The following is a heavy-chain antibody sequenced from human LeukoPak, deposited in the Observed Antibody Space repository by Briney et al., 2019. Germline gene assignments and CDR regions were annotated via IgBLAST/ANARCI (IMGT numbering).Heavy chain of an antibody. CDR3: ARGLTTVFGYYYMDV. CDR2: INPNSGGT. CDR1: GYTFTGYY. V-gene: IGHV1-2*02. D-gene: IGHD3-3*01. J-gene: IGHJ6*03. Sequence: ASVKVSCKASGYTFTGYYMHWVRQAPGQGLEWMGWINPNSGGTNYAQKLQGRVTMTTDTSTSTAYMELRSLRSDDTAVYYCARGLTTVFGYYYMDVWGKGTTVTVSS.